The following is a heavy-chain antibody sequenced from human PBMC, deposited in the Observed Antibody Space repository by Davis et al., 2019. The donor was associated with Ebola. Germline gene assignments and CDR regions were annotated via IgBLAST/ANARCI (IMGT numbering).Heavy chain of an antibody. V-gene: IGHV3-21*01. Sequence: GGSLRPSFAAPGFTFSSYSMNWVRQAPGERLEWVSSISSSSSYIYYADSVKGRFTISRDNAKSSLFLQMNSLRDEDTAVYYCARGLQFASDSWGQGTLVTVSS. CDR1: GFTFSSYS. J-gene: IGHJ4*02. CDR2: ISSSSSYI. D-gene: IGHD5-24*01. CDR3: ARGLQFASDS.